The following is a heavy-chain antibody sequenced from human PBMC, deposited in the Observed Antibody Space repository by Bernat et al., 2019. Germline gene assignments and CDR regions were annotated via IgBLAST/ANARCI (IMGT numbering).Heavy chain of an antibody. CDR2: INHSGGT. J-gene: IGHJ4*02. D-gene: IGHD6-13*01. Sequence: QVQLQQWGAGLLKPSETLSLTCAVHGGSFSGYYWSWIRQPPGKGLEWIGEINHSGGTNYNPSLKSRVTISVDTSKNQSSLKLSCRSAAETAVYSGAGDGGVAAGTKWGQGTLVTVSS. CDR1: GGSFSGYY. V-gene: IGHV4-34*01. CDR3: AGDGGVAAGTK.